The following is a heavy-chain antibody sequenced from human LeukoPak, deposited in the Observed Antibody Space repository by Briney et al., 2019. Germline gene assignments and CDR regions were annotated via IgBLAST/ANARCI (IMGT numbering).Heavy chain of an antibody. CDR1: GFTFSGSS. CDR3: ARGALDAATPFDS. Sequence: GGSLRLSCAASGFTFSGSSMNWVRQTPGKGLEWVSSISSSSSSYIYYPNSLKGRFTISRDNAKKSVYLQMNSLRAEDTAVYYCARGALDAATPFDSWGQGTLVTVSS. J-gene: IGHJ5*01. D-gene: IGHD2-15*01. CDR2: ISSSSSSYI. V-gene: IGHV3-21*01.